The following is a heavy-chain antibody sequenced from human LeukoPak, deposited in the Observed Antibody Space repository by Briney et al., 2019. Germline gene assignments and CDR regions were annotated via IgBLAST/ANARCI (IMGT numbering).Heavy chain of an antibody. CDR2: IIPIFGTA. CDR1: GGTFSSYA. Sequence: SVKVSCKASGGTFSSYAISWVRQAPGQGLEWMGGIIPIFGTANYAQKFQGRVTITADESTSTAYMELSSLRSEDTAVYYCAKIRENWSGYSFDYWGQGTLVTVSS. CDR3: AKIRENWSGYSFDY. V-gene: IGHV1-69*13. J-gene: IGHJ4*02. D-gene: IGHD3-3*01.